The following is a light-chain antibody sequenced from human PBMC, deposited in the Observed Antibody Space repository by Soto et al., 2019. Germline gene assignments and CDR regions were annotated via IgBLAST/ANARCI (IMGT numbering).Light chain of an antibody. J-gene: IGKJ5*01. Sequence: DIQMTQSPSSLSASVGDRVTITCQASQDMNNYLNWYQQKPGKAPKLLIYDESNLETGVPSRFSGSGFGTDFTFTISSLQPEDIATYYCQQYGDFPITFGQGTRLEIK. CDR1: QDMNNY. CDR2: DES. V-gene: IGKV1-33*01. CDR3: QQYGDFPIT.